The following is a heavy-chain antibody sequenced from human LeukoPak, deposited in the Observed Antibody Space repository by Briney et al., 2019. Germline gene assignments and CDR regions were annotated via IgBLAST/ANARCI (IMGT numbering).Heavy chain of an antibody. Sequence: PSETLSLTCTVSGGSIGSSTYFWRWIRQPPGKGLEWIGYIYYSGSTNYNPALKIRVTISVDTSKNQFPLKLSSVTAADTAVYYCAREGSGWSYFDYWGQGTLVTVSS. V-gene: IGHV4-61*01. CDR2: IYYSGST. CDR1: GGSIGSSTYF. D-gene: IGHD6-19*01. CDR3: AREGSGWSYFDY. J-gene: IGHJ4*02.